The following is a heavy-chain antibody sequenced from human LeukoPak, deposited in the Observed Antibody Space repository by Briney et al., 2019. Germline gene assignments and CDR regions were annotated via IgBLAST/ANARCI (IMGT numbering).Heavy chain of an antibody. CDR1: GGTFSSYA. CDR2: IIPILGIA. J-gene: IGHJ6*03. Sequence: SVKVSCKASGGTFSSYAISWVRQAPGQGLEWMGRIIPILGIANYAQKFQGRVTITADKSTSTAYMELSSLRSEDTAVYYCARGPFYDSHYYMDVWGKGTTVTVSS. CDR3: ARGPFYDSHYYMDV. D-gene: IGHD5/OR15-5a*01. V-gene: IGHV1-69*04.